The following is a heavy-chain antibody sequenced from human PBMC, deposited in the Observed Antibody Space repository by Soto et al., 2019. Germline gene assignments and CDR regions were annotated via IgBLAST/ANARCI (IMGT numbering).Heavy chain of an antibody. CDR3: ARKSSLVGAMDY. Sequence: QVQLVQSGAEVKTPGASVKVSCKASGYTFTGNYMHWVRQAPGQGLEWMGWVNPNSGGTHYAQKCQGSVSITRDTYINTCYRDLTRLRSGETAVYYCARKSSLVGAMDYWCQGTLVTVSS. D-gene: IGHD1-26*01. V-gene: IGHV1-2*02. CDR1: GYTFTGNY. J-gene: IGHJ4*02. CDR2: VNPNSGGT.